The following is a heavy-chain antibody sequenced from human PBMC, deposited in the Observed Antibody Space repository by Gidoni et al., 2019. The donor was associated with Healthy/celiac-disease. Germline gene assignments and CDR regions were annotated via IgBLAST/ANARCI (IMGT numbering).Heavy chain of an antibody. CDR2: ISGSGGST. CDR1: CFTFSSYA. CDR3: AKDHSSGYCLFDY. D-gene: IGHD3-22*01. Sequence: EVQLYAPVGGLVQPGGSLRLHCAASCFTFSSYASSWVRQAPGKGLEWVSAISGSGGSTYYADSVKGRFTISRDNSKNTLYLQMNSLRAEDTAVYYSAKDHSSGYCLFDYWGQGTLVTVSS. J-gene: IGHJ4*02. V-gene: IGHV3-23*01.